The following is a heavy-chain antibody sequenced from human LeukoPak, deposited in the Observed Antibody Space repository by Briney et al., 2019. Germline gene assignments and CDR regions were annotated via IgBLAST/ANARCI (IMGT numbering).Heavy chain of an antibody. CDR1: GGTFSSYA. CDR2: IIPILGIA. Sequence: ASVKVSCKASGGTFSSYAISWVRQAPGLGREWMGRIIPILGIANYAQKFQGRVTITADKSTSTAYMELSSLRSEDTTVYYCARVDYYGSGSYDYWGQGTLVTVSS. V-gene: IGHV1-69*04. CDR3: ARVDYYGSGSYDY. D-gene: IGHD3-10*01. J-gene: IGHJ4*02.